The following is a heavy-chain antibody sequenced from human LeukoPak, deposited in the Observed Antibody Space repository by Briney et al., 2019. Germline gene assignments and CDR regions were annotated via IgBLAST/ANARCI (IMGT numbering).Heavy chain of an antibody. V-gene: IGHV5-51*01. CDR1: GYSFTSYW. CDR3: ARQLGSGWYGHWYFDL. CDR2: IYPGDSDT. Sequence: GESLKISCKGSGYSFTSYWIGWVRQMPGKGLEWMGIIYPGDSDTRYSPSFQGQVTISADKSISTAYLQWSSLKASGTAMYYCARQLGSGWYGHWYFDLWGRGTLVTVSS. J-gene: IGHJ2*01. D-gene: IGHD6-19*01.